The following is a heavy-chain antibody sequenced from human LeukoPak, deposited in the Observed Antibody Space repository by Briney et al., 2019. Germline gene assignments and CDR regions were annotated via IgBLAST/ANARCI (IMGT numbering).Heavy chain of an antibody. CDR1: GGTFSSYA. V-gene: IGHV1-69*06. Sequence: SVKVSCKASGGTFSSYAISWVRQALGQGLEWMGRIIPIFGTANYAQKFQGRVTITADKSTSTAYMELSSLRSEDTAVYYCARSYYDSSGYNYWGQGTLVTVSS. CDR2: IIPIFGTA. D-gene: IGHD3-22*01. CDR3: ARSYYDSSGYNY. J-gene: IGHJ4*02.